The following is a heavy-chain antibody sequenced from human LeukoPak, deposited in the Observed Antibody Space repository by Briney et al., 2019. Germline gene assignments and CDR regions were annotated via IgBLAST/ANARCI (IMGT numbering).Heavy chain of an antibody. CDR3: ARQLYSSGSYYAPMDV. D-gene: IGHD3-10*01. V-gene: IGHV4-39*01. CDR2: IHYSGST. J-gene: IGHJ6*03. CDR1: GGSISNSNYY. Sequence: SETLSLTCTVSGGSISNSNYYWGWIRQPPGKGLEWIGSIHYSGSTYHDPSLKSRVTVSLDTSKNQFSLKLSSVTATDTAVYCCARQLYSSGSYYAPMDVWGKGTTVTISS.